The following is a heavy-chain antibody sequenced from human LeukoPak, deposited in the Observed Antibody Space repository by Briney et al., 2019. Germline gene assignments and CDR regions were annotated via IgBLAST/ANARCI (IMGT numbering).Heavy chain of an antibody. J-gene: IGHJ4*02. CDR1: GFTFSGYA. V-gene: IGHV3-73*01. CDR3: TRASFDSSVSGVVY. Sequence: GGSLRLSCATSGFTFSGYAINWVRQASGKGLEWVARIRSKANNYATTDVASVRGRFTISRDDSKNTAYLQMNSLKTEDTAVYYCTRASFDSSVSGVVYWGQGTLVTVSS. CDR2: IRSKANNYAT. D-gene: IGHD3-22*01.